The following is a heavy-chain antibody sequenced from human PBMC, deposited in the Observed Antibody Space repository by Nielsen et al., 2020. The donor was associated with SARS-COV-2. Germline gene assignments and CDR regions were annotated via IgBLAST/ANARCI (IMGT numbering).Heavy chain of an antibody. CDR1: GFTFSSYG. Sequence: GESLKISCAASGFTFSSYGMHWVRQAPGKGLEWVAVVSSDGSNKYYADSVKGRFTISRDNAKNSLYLQMNSLRAEDTALYYCAKDVAAAGTVYWGQGTLVTVSS. CDR3: AKDVAAAGTVY. D-gene: IGHD6-13*01. V-gene: IGHV3-30*18. CDR2: VSSDGSNK. J-gene: IGHJ4*02.